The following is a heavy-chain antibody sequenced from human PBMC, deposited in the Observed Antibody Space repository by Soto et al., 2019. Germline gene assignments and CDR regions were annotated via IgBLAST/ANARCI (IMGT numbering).Heavy chain of an antibody. V-gene: IGHV3-23*01. CDR2: ISGRGGST. CDR3: AKVGYGPFDP. J-gene: IGHJ5*02. D-gene: IGHD2-8*01. Sequence: EVQLLESGGGLVQPGGSLRLSCAASGFTFSSYAMSWVRQAPGNGMEWVSAISGRGGSTYYADSVKGRFTISRDNSKNTLYLQMNSLRAEDTAVYYCAKVGYGPFDPWGQGTLVTVSS. CDR1: GFTFSSYA.